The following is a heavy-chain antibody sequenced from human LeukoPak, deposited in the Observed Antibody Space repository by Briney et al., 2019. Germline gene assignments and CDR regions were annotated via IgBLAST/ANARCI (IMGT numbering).Heavy chain of an antibody. Sequence: SETLSLTCTVSGGSISSSSYYWGWIRQPPGKGLEWIGSIYYSGSTYYNPSLKSRVTISVDTSKSQFSLKLSSVTAADTAVYYCARRKAVAAWYFDYWGQGTLVTVSS. CDR2: IYYSGST. D-gene: IGHD6-19*01. J-gene: IGHJ4*02. CDR3: ARRKAVAAWYFDY. CDR1: GGSISSSSYY. V-gene: IGHV4-39*01.